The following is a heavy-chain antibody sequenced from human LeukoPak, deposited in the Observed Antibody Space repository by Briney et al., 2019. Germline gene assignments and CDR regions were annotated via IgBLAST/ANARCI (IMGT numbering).Heavy chain of an antibody. CDR1: GYTFTTYY. CDR3: ARDHCSSTSCYWFDP. D-gene: IGHD2-2*01. J-gene: IGHJ5*02. V-gene: IGHV1-46*01. CDR2: INPSGGST. Sequence: ASVKVSCKASGYTFTTYYMHWVRQAPGQGLEWMGIINPSGGSTIYAQKFQGRVTTTRDTSTSTVYMELSSLRSEDTAVYYCARDHCSSTSCYWFDPWGQGTLVTVSS.